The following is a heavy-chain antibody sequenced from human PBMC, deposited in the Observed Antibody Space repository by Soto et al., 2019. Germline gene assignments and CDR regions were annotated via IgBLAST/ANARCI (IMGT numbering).Heavy chain of an antibody. CDR2: IYYSGST. CDR3: ARVFAKGSSSWYFDY. Sequence: TWETLSLTCTVSGGSISSGGYYWSWIRQHPGKGLEWIGYIYYSGSTYYNPSLKSRVTISVDTSKNQFSLKLSSVTAADTAVYYCARVFAKGSSSWYFDYWGQGTLVTVSS. CDR1: GGSISSGGYY. D-gene: IGHD6-13*01. V-gene: IGHV4-31*03. J-gene: IGHJ4*02.